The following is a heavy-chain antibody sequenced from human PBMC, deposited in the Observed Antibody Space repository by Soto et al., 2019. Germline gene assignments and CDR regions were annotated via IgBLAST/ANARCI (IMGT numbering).Heavy chain of an antibody. CDR1: GGTFSSYT. D-gene: IGHD4-17*01. Sequence: ASVKVSCKASGGTFSSYTISWVRQAPGQGLEWMGRIIPITGIAKYSQKSQGRVTITADTSTSTAYMETSSLRSDDTAMYYCARDSGARPESIQDWDPGLLVT. J-gene: IGHJ1*01. V-gene: IGHV1-69*02. CDR3: ARDSGARPESIQD. CDR2: IIPITGIA.